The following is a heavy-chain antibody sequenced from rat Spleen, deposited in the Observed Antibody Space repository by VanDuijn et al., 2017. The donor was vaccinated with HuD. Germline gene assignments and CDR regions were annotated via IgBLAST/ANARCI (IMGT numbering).Heavy chain of an antibody. Sequence: EVQLVESGGGLVQPGRSMKLSCAASGLSFSNYDMAWIRQAPGKGLEWVASISTGGDNTYYRDSVKGRFTISRDNAKSTLYLQMDSLRSEDTATYYCTTGERGFAYWGQGTLVTVSS. CDR1: GLSFSNYD. CDR2: ISTGGDNT. CDR3: TTGERGFAY. V-gene: IGHV5-25*01. J-gene: IGHJ3*01.